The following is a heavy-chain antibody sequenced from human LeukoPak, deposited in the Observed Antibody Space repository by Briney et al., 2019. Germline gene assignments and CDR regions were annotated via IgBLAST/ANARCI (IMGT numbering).Heavy chain of an antibody. CDR3: ARVGYSSSWYPVPYYGMDV. CDR2: MNPNSGNT. D-gene: IGHD6-13*01. CDR1: GYTFTSYD. Sequence: ASVKVSCKASGYTFTSYDINWVRQATGQGLEWMGWMNPNSGNTGYAQKFQGRVTMTRNTSISTAYMGLSSLRSEDTAVYYCARVGYSSSWYPVPYYGMDVWGQGTTVTVSS. V-gene: IGHV1-8*01. J-gene: IGHJ6*02.